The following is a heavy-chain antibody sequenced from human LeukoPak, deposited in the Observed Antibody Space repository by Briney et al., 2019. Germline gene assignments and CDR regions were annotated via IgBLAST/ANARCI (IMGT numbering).Heavy chain of an antibody. J-gene: IGHJ4*02. D-gene: IGHD2-21*02. Sequence: GGSLRLSCAASGFALNSYTLSWVRQAPGKGREWVSSISSTSAYIHYADSVKGRFTISRDNSKNTLYLQMNSLRTEDTAVYHCAKDRGDFPPYFDYWGQGTLVTVSS. CDR1: GFALNSYT. V-gene: IGHV3-21*01. CDR2: ISSTSAYI. CDR3: AKDRGDFPPYFDY.